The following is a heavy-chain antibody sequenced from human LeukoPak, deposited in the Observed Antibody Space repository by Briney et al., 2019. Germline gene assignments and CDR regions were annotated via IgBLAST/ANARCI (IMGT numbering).Heavy chain of an antibody. V-gene: IGHV3-7*01. CDR2: IKEEGSEK. CDR1: GFTVITND. D-gene: IGHD2-15*01. CDR3: ARDSSAAPHSY. Sequence: GGSLRLSCAASGFTVITNDMTWVRQAPGKGLEWVANIKEEGSEKYYVDSVKGRFIISIDNAKNSLYLQMNSLRAEDTAVYYCARDSSAAPHSYWGQGTLATVFS. J-gene: IGHJ4*02.